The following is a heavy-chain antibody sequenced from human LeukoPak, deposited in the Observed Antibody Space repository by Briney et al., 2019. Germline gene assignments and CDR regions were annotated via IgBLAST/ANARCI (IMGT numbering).Heavy chain of an antibody. CDR3: ARLQGPALVGGV. D-gene: IGHD6-25*01. J-gene: IGHJ4*02. Sequence: SETLSLTCTVSGGSISSSSYYWGWLRQPPGKGLEWIGSIYYGGSTYYNPSLKSRVTISVDTSKNQFSLKLSSVTAADTAVYYCARLQGPALVGGVWGQGTLVTVSS. V-gene: IGHV4-39*01. CDR1: GGSISSSSYY. CDR2: IYYGGST.